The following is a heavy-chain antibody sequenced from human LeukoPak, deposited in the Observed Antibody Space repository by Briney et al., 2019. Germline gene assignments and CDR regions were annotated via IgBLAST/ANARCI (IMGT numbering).Heavy chain of an antibody. CDR3: ARAGVSGYCSGGSCHPNYFDY. CDR1: GGSISSYY. J-gene: IGHJ4*02. Sequence: SETLSLTCTVSGGSISSYYWSWIRQPPGKGLEWIGYIYYSGSTNYNPSLKSRVTISVDTSKNQFSLKLSSVTAADTAVYYCARAGVSGYCSGGSCHPNYFDYWGQGALVTVSS. V-gene: IGHV4-59*01. D-gene: IGHD2-15*01. CDR2: IYYSGST.